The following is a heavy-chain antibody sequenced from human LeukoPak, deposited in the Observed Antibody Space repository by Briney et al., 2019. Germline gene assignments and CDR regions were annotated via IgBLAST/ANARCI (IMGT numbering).Heavy chain of an antibody. Sequence: PGRSLRLSCAASGFTFSSYGMHWVRQAPGKGLEWVAVISYDGGNKYYADSVKGRFTISRDNSKNTLYLQMNSQRAEDTAVYYCAKDSAVGFGELLFYFDYWGQGTLVTVSS. D-gene: IGHD3-10*01. CDR3: AKDSAVGFGELLFYFDY. CDR2: ISYDGGNK. J-gene: IGHJ4*02. CDR1: GFTFSSYG. V-gene: IGHV3-30*18.